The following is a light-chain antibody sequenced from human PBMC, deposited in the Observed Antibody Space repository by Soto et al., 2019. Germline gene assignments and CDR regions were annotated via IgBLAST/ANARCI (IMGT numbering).Light chain of an antibody. CDR1: QSVSSY. Sequence: EIVLTQSPSTLSLSPGERATLSCRASQSVSSYVAWYQQKPGQAPRLLIYGASTRATAIPDRFSGSGSGTDFTLTISRLEPEDFAVYYCQQYGTSPQTFGQGTRLEIK. J-gene: IGKJ5*01. CDR2: GAS. V-gene: IGKV3-20*01. CDR3: QQYGTSPQT.